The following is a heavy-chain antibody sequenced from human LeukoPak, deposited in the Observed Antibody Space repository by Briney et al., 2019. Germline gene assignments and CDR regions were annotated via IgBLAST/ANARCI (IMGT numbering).Heavy chain of an antibody. Sequence: GGSLRLSCAASGFTFSSYWMHWVRQAPGKGLVWVSRINSDGSSTSYADSVKGRFTISRDNSRDTLSVQMNSLRAEDTAIYYCATYRQVLLPFESWGQGTLVTVSS. CDR3: ATYRQVLLPFES. J-gene: IGHJ4*02. V-gene: IGHV3-74*01. CDR2: INSDGSST. CDR1: GFTFSSYW. D-gene: IGHD2-8*02.